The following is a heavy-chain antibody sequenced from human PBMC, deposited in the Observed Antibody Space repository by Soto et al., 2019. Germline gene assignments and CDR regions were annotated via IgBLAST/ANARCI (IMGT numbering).Heavy chain of an antibody. CDR2: IIPILGIA. Sequence: QVQLVQSGAEVKKPGSSVKVSCKASGGTFSSYTISWVRQAPGQGLEWMGRIIPILGIANYAQKFQGRVAITAVKSASRAYLERSSLRAEDTAVYYCASEPVSKHIVVVVARNYYYGMDVWGQGTTVTVSS. V-gene: IGHV1-69*02. J-gene: IGHJ6*02. CDR3: ASEPVSKHIVVVVARNYYYGMDV. D-gene: IGHD2-15*01. CDR1: GGTFSSYT.